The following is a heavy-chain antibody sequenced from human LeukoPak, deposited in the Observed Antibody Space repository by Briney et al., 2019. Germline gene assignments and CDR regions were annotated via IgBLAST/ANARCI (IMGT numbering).Heavy chain of an antibody. CDR2: IRSKAYGGTT. J-gene: IGHJ6*02. V-gene: IGHV3-49*04. CDR1: GFTFGDYA. D-gene: IGHD3-22*01. Sequence: GGSLRLSCTASGFTFGDYAMSWVRQAPGKGLEWVSFIRSKAYGGTTEYAASVKGRFTISRDDSKSIAYLQMNSLKTEDTAVYYCRGDSSGYYTDYGMDVWGQGTTVTVSS. CDR3: RGDSSGYYTDYGMDV.